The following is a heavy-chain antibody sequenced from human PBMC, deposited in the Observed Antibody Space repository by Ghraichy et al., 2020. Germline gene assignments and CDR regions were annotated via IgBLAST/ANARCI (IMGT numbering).Heavy chain of an antibody. J-gene: IGHJ4*02. CDR3: AREGYYYDSTGYYFPEGWDY. Sequence: GGSLRLSCAASGFTFSSYSVNWVRQAPGKGLEWVSSISSSSSYIYYADSVKGRFTISRDNAKNSLYLQMNSLRAEDTAVYYCAREGYYYDSTGYYFPEGWDYWGQGTLVTVSS. CDR1: GFTFSSYS. V-gene: IGHV3-21*01. CDR2: ISSSSSYI. D-gene: IGHD3-22*01.